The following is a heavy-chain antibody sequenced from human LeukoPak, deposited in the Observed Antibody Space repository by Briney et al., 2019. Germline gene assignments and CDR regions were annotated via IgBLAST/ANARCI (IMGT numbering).Heavy chain of an antibody. D-gene: IGHD3-10*01. CDR2: INHSGSA. CDR3: ARRPRGVIIKTWFDS. Sequence: PSETLSLTCAVYDGSFSGYYCSWIRQPPGKGLEWIGEINHSGSANYNPSLKSRVTILLDTFKNQFSLNLSSVTAADTAVYYCARRPRGVIIKTWFDSWGQGTLVTVSS. V-gene: IGHV4-34*01. J-gene: IGHJ5*01. CDR1: DGSFSGYY.